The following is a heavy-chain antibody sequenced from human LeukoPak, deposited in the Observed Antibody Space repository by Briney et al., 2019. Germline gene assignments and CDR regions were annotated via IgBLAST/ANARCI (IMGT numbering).Heavy chain of an antibody. CDR3: ASGYPADYLDY. J-gene: IGHJ4*02. V-gene: IGHV1-69*13. CDR1: GYTFTSYG. CDR2: IIPIFGAA. D-gene: IGHD5-18*01. Sequence: GASVKVSCKASGYTFTSYGISWVRQAPGQGLEWMGGIIPIFGAANYAQKFQGRVTITADESTSTAYMELSSLRSEDTAVYYCASGYPADYLDYWGQGTLVTVSS.